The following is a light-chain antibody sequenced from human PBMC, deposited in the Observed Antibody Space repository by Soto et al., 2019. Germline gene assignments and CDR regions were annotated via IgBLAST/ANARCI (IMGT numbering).Light chain of an antibody. CDR1: QSVSSY. Sequence: EIVLTQSPATLSLSPGEIATLSCRASQSVSSYLAWYQQKPGQAPRLLIYDASNRATGIPARFSGSGSGTDFTLTISRLEPEDFAVYYCQHYGHALWAFGQGTKVDIK. CDR3: QHYGHALWA. V-gene: IGKV3-11*01. J-gene: IGKJ1*01. CDR2: DAS.